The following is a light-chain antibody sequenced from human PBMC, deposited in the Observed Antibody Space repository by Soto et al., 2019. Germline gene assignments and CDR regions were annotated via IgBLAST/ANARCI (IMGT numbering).Light chain of an antibody. CDR3: VLYMGSGIPV. CDR2: STN. V-gene: IGLV8-61*01. Sequence: QTVVTQEPSFSVSPGGTVTLTCGLSSGSVSTSYYPSWYQQTPGQAPRTLIYSTNTRSSGVPDRFSGSIPGNKAALTITGAQADDESDYYCVLYMGSGIPVFGGGTKLTVL. J-gene: IGLJ2*01. CDR1: SGSVSTSYY.